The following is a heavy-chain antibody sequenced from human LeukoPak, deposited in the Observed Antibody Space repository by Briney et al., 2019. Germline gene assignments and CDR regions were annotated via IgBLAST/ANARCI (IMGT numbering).Heavy chain of an antibody. CDR3: AKKGFQLPYYFDY. Sequence: PGGSLRLSCAASGFTFSSYSMNWVRQAPGKGLEWVSAISGSGGSTYYADSVKGRFTISRDNSKNTLYLQMNSLRAEDTAVYYCAKKGFQLPYYFDYWGQGTLVTVSS. D-gene: IGHD2-2*01. J-gene: IGHJ4*02. V-gene: IGHV3-23*01. CDR1: GFTFSSYS. CDR2: ISGSGGST.